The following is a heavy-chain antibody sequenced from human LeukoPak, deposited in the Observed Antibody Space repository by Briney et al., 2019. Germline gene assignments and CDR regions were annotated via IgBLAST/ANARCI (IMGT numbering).Heavy chain of an antibody. CDR3: AKGDLDTAMAVDY. J-gene: IGHJ4*02. CDR1: GFTFSSYD. CDR2: ISYDGSNK. Sequence: GGSLRLSCAASGFTFSSYDMHWVRQAPGKGLEWVAVISYDGSNKYYADSVKGRFTISRDNSKNTLYLQMNSLRAEDTAVYYCAKGDLDTAMAVDYWGQGTLVTVSS. V-gene: IGHV3-30*18. D-gene: IGHD5-18*01.